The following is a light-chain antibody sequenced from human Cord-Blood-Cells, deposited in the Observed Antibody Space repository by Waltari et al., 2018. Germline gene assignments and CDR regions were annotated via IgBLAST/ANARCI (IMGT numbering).Light chain of an antibody. J-gene: IGLJ2*01. Sequence: QSALTQPRSVSGSPGQSVTISCTGTSSDVVGYNYVSWYQQHPGKAPKLMIYDVSKRPSGVPDRFSGSKSGNTASLTISGRQAEDEADYYCCSYAGSYTYVVFGGGTKLTVL. CDR2: DVS. V-gene: IGLV2-11*01. CDR3: CSYAGSYTYVV. CDR1: SSDVVGYNY.